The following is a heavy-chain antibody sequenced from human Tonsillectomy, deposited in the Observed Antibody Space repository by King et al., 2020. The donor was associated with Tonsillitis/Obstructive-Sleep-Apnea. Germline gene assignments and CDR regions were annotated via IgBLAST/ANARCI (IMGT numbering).Heavy chain of an antibody. D-gene: IGHD3-10*01. CDR1: GFSLSTGGVG. J-gene: IGHJ3*02. V-gene: IGHV2-5*02. CDR2: IYWDDDK. CDR3: ARGSYVSDAFDI. Sequence: TLKESGPTLVKPTQTLTLTCTFSGFSLSTGGVGVGWIRQPPEKALEWLALIYWDDDKGYSPSLKSRLTITKDTSKNQVVLTMINMDPVDTATYYCARGSYVSDAFDIWGQGTMVTVSS.